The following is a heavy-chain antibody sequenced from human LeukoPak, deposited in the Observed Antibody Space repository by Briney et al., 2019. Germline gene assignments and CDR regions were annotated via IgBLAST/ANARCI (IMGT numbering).Heavy chain of an antibody. CDR3: ATQNHPHYDFWSGYSTYYYYGMDV. D-gene: IGHD3-3*01. CDR2: IWYDGSNK. J-gene: IGHJ6*02. CDR1: GFTFSSYG. V-gene: IGHV3-33*01. Sequence: QPGRSLRLSCAASGFTFSSYGMHWVRQAPGKGLEWVAVIWYDGSNKYYADSVKGRFTISRDNSKNTLYLQMNSLRAEDTAVYYCATQNHPHYDFWSGYSTYYYYGMDVWGQGTTVTVSS.